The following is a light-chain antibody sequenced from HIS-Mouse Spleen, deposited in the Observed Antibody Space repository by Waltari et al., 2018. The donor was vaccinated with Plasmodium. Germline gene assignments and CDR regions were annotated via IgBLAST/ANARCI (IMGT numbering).Light chain of an antibody. V-gene: IGLV2-14*03. Sequence: QSALTQPASGSGSPGQSITIACTGTSSDVGGYNYVSWYQQHPGKAPKLMIYDVSDRPSRVSHRSSGSKSGNTASLTISGLQAEDEADYYCSSYTSSSTLVFGGGTKLTVL. J-gene: IGLJ2*01. CDR2: DVS. CDR1: SSDVGGYNY. CDR3: SSYTSSSTLV.